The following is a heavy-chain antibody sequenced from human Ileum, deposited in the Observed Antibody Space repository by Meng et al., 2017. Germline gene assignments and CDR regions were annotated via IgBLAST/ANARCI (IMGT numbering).Heavy chain of an antibody. CDR1: GFNVSSQS. Sequence: EVRLVESGGGLVQPGGSLRLSCAASGFNVSSQSMSWVRQAPGKGLEWVSVTTDWNGKAYYADSVKGRFTISRDNSKNTLYLQMNSLRVDDTAVYYCVNRAWLESWGQGTLVTVSS. V-gene: IGHV3-23*04. CDR3: VNRAWLES. CDR2: TTDWNGKA. D-gene: IGHD3-10*01. J-gene: IGHJ5*01.